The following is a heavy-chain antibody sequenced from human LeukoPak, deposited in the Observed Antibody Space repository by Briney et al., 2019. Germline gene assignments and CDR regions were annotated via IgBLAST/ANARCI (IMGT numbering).Heavy chain of an antibody. J-gene: IGHJ4*02. CDR2: IIPIFGTA. Sequence: SVKVSCKASGGTFSSYDISWVRQAPGQGLEWMGGIIPIFGTANYAQKFQGRVTITTDESTSTAYIALNSLTSEDTPGYYCVRLTYDTSGYHYWGQGTLVTVSS. CDR3: VRLTYDTSGYHY. CDR1: GGTFSSYD. D-gene: IGHD3-22*01. V-gene: IGHV1-69*05.